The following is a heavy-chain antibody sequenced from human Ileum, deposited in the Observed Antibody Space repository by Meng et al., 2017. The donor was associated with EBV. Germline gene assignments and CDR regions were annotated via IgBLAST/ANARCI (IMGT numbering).Heavy chain of an antibody. J-gene: IGHJ4*02. CDR1: GSTFSVYG. D-gene: IGHD3-10*01. V-gene: IGHV1-69*06. CDR3: ARGTGADY. CDR2: IIPALGTP. Sequence: QVQLVQSGPEVKNPGSSGKVSCKSSGSTFSVYGIPWVRQAPGQGLEWMGGIIPALGTPKYARKFQDRLTITADKSTSTGYMELHSLTSNDTAVYFCARGTGADYWGQGTLVTVSS.